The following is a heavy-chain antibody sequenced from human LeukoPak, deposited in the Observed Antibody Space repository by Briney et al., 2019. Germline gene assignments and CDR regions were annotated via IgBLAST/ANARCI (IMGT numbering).Heavy chain of an antibody. CDR1: GFTFSSYS. J-gene: IGHJ4*02. V-gene: IGHV3-48*04. CDR3: ARVIGSYGDSAY. CDR2: ISSTSSAI. D-gene: IGHD3-16*01. Sequence: GGSLRLSCAVSGFTFSSYSMNWVRQAPGKGLEWLSYISSTSSAIYYADSLKGRFTISRDNAKNSLYLQMDSLRAEDTAVYYCARVIGSYGDSAYWGQGTLVTVSS.